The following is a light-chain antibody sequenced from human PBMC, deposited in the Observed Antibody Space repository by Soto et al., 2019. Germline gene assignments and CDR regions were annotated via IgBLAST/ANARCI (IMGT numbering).Light chain of an antibody. Sequence: EIVLTQSPATLSLSPGERATPSCRASQSVSSYLAWYQQKPGQAPRLLIYDASNRATGIPARFSGSGSGTDLTLTISSLEPEDFAVYYCQQRSSWPPVTFGGGTKVEIK. J-gene: IGKJ4*01. CDR2: DAS. V-gene: IGKV3-11*01. CDR3: QQRSSWPPVT. CDR1: QSVSSY.